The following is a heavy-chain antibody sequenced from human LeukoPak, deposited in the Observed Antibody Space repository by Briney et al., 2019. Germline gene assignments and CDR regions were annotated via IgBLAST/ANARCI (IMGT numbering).Heavy chain of an antibody. J-gene: IGHJ5*02. CDR1: GYNLTAYH. CDR2: INPSGSST. D-gene: IGHD3-16*02. CDR3: ARDNSVGDIAWWFDP. Sequence: GASVKVSCKTSGYNLTAYHMHWVRQAPGQGLEWMGLINPSGSSTFYAQKFQGRVTMTRDMSTTTDYMELSSLRSEDTAVYYCARDNSVGDIAWWFDPWGQGTLVTVSS. V-gene: IGHV1-46*01.